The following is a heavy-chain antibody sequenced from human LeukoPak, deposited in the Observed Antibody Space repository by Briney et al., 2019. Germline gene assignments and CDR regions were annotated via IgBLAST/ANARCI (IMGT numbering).Heavy chain of an antibody. CDR1: GFTFSNHW. Sequence: PGGSLRLSCAASGFTFSNHWMHWVRQAPGKGLVWVSRIDEGGTHAMYADSVKGRFSISRDNAKNTANLQMNSLRAEDTGVYYCIRDEALWRLDYWGQGTLVTASS. CDR2: IDEGGTHA. CDR3: IRDEALWRLDY. V-gene: IGHV3-74*03. J-gene: IGHJ4*02. D-gene: IGHD2-21*01.